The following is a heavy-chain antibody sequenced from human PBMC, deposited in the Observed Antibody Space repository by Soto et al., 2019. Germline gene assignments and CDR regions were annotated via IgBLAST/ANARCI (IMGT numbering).Heavy chain of an antibody. CDR3: ARTDTGGTYFEF. CDR2: ISYLGTKT. V-gene: IGHV3-33*08. D-gene: IGHD3-16*01. Sequence: QVQLVESGGGVVQPGMSLSLSCADSGFTFSEYDMHWVRQAPGKGLEWVALISYLGTKTEYADSVKGRSTISRDNSKKTVSLQMESLRAEDSAVYFCARTDTGGTYFEFWGRGTLVTVSS. CDR1: GFTFSEYD. J-gene: IGHJ4*02.